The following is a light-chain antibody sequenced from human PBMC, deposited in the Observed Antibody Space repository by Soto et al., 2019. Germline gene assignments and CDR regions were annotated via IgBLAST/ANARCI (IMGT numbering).Light chain of an antibody. CDR2: GAS. Sequence: EIVLTQSPGTLSLSPGDRATLSCRASQSVSSTYLAWYQQKPGQAPRLLIYGASSRATGIPDRFSGSGSGTDFTLTISRLEPEDFAVYHCQQCGSSSITFGQGTRLEIK. CDR1: QSVSSTY. V-gene: IGKV3-20*01. CDR3: QQCGSSSIT. J-gene: IGKJ5*01.